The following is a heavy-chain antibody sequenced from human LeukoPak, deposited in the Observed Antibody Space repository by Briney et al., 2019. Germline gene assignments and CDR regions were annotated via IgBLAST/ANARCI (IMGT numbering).Heavy chain of an antibody. D-gene: IGHD6-19*01. CDR2: INWNGGST. J-gene: IGHJ5*02. Sequence: RPGGSLRLSCAASGFTFDDYGMSWVRQAAGKGLEWVTGINWNGGSTGYADSVKGRFTISRDNAKNSLYLQMNSLRAEDTALYYCARERSVAGSYNWFDPWGQGTLVTVSS. V-gene: IGHV3-20*04. CDR1: GFTFDDYG. CDR3: ARERSVAGSYNWFDP.